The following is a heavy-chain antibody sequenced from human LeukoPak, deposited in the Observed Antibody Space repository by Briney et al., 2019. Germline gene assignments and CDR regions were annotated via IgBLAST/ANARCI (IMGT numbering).Heavy chain of an antibody. D-gene: IGHD3-22*01. CDR2: INHSGST. CDR3: ARGFRISRDSSGYYYGYFDY. CDR1: GGSISSYY. V-gene: IGHV4-34*01. J-gene: IGHJ4*02. Sequence: SEALSLPFTVSGGSISSYYWNWIRPPPGKGLEGIGAINHSGSTNYNPSLKSRVTISVDTPKNQFSLKLSSVTAADTAVYYCARGFRISRDSSGYYYGYFDYWGQGTLVTVSS.